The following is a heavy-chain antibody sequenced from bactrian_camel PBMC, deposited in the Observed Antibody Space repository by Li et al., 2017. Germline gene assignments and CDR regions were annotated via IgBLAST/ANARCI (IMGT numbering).Heavy chain of an antibody. J-gene: IGHJ6*01. CDR2: IDSDGST. V-gene: IGHV3S55*01. CDR3: SAVDFDESPPGGACTAQEAVFFGR. CDR1: GHAHSSYS. D-gene: IGHD6*01. Sequence: HVQLVESGGGSVQAGGSLRPSCAASGHAHSSYSMGGFRTAPGMEREGVAAIDSDGSTSYADSVKGRFTISRDNTKNTLYLQMNSLSPEDTSKYYCSAVDFDESPPGGACTAQEAVFFGRWGQGTQVTFS.